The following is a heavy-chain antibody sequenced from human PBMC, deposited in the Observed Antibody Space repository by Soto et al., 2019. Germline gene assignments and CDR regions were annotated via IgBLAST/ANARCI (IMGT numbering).Heavy chain of an antibody. D-gene: IGHD6-19*01. CDR2: ISYDGSNK. J-gene: IGHJ4*02. CDR3: ARDTIAVAGKPLDY. CDR1: VFTFISYA. V-gene: IGHV3-30-3*01. Sequence: GWSLRLSCASSVFTFISYAMHWVRQAPGKGLEWVAVISYDGSNKYYADSVKGRFTISRDNSKNTLYLQMNSLRAEDTAVYYCARDTIAVAGKPLDYWGQGTLVTVSS.